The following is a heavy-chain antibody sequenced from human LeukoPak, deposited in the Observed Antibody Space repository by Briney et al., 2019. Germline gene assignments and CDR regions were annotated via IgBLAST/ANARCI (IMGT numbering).Heavy chain of an antibody. CDR2: ISYDGSNK. D-gene: IGHD2-8*01. CDR3: AKDGLGYCTNGVCSAPYYYYYYGMDV. CDR1: GFTFSSHG. V-gene: IGHV3-30*18. Sequence: SGGSLRLSCAASGFTFSSHGMHWVRQAPGKGLEWVAVISYDGSNKYYADSVKGRFTISRDNSKNKLYLQMNSLRAEDTAVYYCAKDGLGYCTNGVCSAPYYYYYYGMDVWGQGTTVTVSS. J-gene: IGHJ6*02.